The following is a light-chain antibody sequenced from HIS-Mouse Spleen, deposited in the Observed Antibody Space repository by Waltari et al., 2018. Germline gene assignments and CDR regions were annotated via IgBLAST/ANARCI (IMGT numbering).Light chain of an antibody. CDR1: SSDVVGYNS. J-gene: IGLJ2*01. CDR2: DVS. CDR3: SSYTSSSFNVV. V-gene: IGLV2-14*03. Sequence: QSALTQPASVSGSPGPSLTISCTGPSSDVVGYNSVSWNQHHPGKAPKRMIYDVSNRPSGVSNRFAGSKSGNTASLTISGLQAEDEADYYCSSYTSSSFNVVFGGGTKLTVL.